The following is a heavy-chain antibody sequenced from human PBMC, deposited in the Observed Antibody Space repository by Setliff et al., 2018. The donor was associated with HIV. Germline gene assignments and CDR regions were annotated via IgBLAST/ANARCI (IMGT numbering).Heavy chain of an antibody. CDR2: ISASSVNT. D-gene: IGHD4-17*01. V-gene: IGHV1-18*01. Sequence: GASVKVSCKASGYTFINYHITWVRQAPGQGLEWVGSISASSVNTNYTQGRVTMTTDISTSTAYMEVASLKSEDTAVYSCAAGGASAYYYYYMDVWGKGTTVTVSS. CDR3: AAGGASAYYYYYMDV. CDR1: GYTFINYH. J-gene: IGHJ6*03.